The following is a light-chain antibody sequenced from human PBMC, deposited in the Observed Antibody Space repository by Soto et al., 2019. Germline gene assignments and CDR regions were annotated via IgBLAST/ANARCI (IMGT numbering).Light chain of an antibody. J-gene: IGKJ1*01. Sequence: DIQMTQSPSSLSASLGDRVTITCEASQDISNYLNWYQQKLVKAPKLLIYDASNLETGVPSRFSGSGSGTKFTLTIASLQPDDFATYYCQQYETFSGTFGPGTKVDI. CDR1: QDISNY. CDR3: QQYETFSGT. V-gene: IGKV1-33*01. CDR2: DAS.